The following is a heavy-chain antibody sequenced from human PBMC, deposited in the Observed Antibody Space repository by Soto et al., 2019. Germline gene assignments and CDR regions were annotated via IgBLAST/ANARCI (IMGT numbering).Heavy chain of an antibody. Sequence: GGSLRLSCAASGFTFSNYGMNWVRQAPGKGLEWVSYISSSSSTIYYADSVKGRFTISRDNAKNSLYLQMNSLRDEDTAVYYCARDRTYYYGSGSYYNPSFDIWGQGTMVTVSS. CDR3: ARDRTYYYGSGSYYNPSFDI. J-gene: IGHJ3*02. CDR1: GFTFSNYG. CDR2: ISSSSSTI. D-gene: IGHD3-10*01. V-gene: IGHV3-48*02.